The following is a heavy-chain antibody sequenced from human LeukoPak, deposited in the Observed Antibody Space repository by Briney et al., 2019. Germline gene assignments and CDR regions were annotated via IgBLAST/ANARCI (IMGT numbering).Heavy chain of an antibody. CDR2: INPNSGGT. CDR1: GYTFTGYY. CDR3: ARLAVAGKGRFDP. J-gene: IGHJ5*02. D-gene: IGHD6-19*01. V-gene: IGHV1-2*02. Sequence: ASVKVSCKASGYTFTGYYMHWVRQAPGQGLEWMGWINPNSGGTNYAQKFQGRVTMTRDTSTSTVYMELSSLRSEDTAVYYCARLAVAGKGRFDPWGQGTLVTVSS.